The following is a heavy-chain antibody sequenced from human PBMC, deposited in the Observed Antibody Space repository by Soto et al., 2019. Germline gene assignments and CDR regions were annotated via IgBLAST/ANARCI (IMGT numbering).Heavy chain of an antibody. J-gene: IGHJ4*02. CDR1: GGSISSGGYY. Sequence: PSETLSLTCTVSGGSISSGGYYWSWIRQHPGKGLEWIGYIYYSGGTYYNPSLKSRVTISVDTSKNQFSLKLSSVTAADTAVYYCARGWHGYFDYWGQGTLVTVSS. CDR3: ARGWHGYFDY. D-gene: IGHD6-13*01. CDR2: IYYSGGT. V-gene: IGHV4-31*03.